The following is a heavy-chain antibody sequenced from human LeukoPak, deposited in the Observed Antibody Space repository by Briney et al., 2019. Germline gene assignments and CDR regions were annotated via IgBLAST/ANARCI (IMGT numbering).Heavy chain of an antibody. CDR1: RFTFSSYA. J-gene: IGHJ5*02. D-gene: IGHD2-2*01. CDR2: IWYDGSNK. Sequence: GGSLRLSCATSRFTFSSYAMHWVRQAPGKGLEWVAVIWYDGSNKYYADSVKGRFTISRDNSKNTLYLQMNSLRAEDTAVYYCAKDPNPLSSTLNWFDPWGQGTLVTVSS. V-gene: IGHV3-33*06. CDR3: AKDPNPLSSTLNWFDP.